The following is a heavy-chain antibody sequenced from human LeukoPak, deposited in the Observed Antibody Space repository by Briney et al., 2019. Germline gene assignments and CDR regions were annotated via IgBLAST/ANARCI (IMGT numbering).Heavy chain of an antibody. D-gene: IGHD1-26*01. Sequence: SETLSLTCTVSGASISNYYWSWIRQTPEKGLEWMRHIHSSGGSSYYPSLKSRLTLSIDTSRNQLSLKLPSVTAADTAAYFCARLGSYHDFWGQGALVTVSS. CDR1: GASISNYY. J-gene: IGHJ4*02. V-gene: IGHV4-4*09. CDR3: ARLGSYHDF. CDR2: IHSSGGS.